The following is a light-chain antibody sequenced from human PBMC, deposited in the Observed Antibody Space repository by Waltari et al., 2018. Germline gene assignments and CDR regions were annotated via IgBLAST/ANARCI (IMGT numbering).Light chain of an antibody. CDR1: QSLVHSDGKTY. J-gene: IGKJ1*01. V-gene: IGKV2-30*02. Sequence: EAAMTQSALSLPVTVAQPASISCSSSQSLVHSDGKTYLNWFHRRPGQSPRRLIYKVSNRDSGGPDRFGGIGSGTDFTLRISRVEAEYVGVYYCMQGTHGPWTFGQGTKVEIK. CDR2: KVS. CDR3: MQGTHGPWT.